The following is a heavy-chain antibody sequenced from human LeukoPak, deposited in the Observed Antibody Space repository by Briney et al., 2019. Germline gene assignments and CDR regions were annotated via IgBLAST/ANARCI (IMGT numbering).Heavy chain of an antibody. J-gene: IGHJ4*02. CDR1: GGSMSNYY. CDR3: AGAVTVSRFDY. CDR2: VYTSGTT. V-gene: IGHV4-4*07. D-gene: IGHD4-17*01. Sequence: SETLSLTCTVSGGSMSNYYWNWIRQPAGKGLEWIGRVYTSGTTYSKPSLKSRVTMSVDTSKNQFSLNLTSVTAADTGMYYCAGAVTVSRFDYWGQGAVATVSS.